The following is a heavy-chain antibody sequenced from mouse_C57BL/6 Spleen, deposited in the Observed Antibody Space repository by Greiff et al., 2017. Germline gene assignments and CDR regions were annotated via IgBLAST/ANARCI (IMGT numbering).Heavy chain of an antibody. V-gene: IGHV1-81*01. CDR3: AGDTTDFDY. Sequence: QVQLQQSGAELARPGASVKLSCTASGYTFTSYGISWVKQRTGQGLEWIGEIYPRCGNTYYNEKFKGKATLTAAKSSRTAYMELRSLTAEATAVYFCAGDTTDFDYWGQGTTLTVSS. CDR2: IYPRCGNT. CDR1: GYTFTSYG. J-gene: IGHJ2*01. D-gene: IGHD1-1*01.